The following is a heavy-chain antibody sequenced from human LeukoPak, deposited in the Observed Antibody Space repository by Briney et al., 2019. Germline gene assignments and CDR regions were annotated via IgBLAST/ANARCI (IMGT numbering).Heavy chain of an antibody. CDR3: ARASGWATWGWFDP. CDR2: INHSGST. CDR1: GGSFSGYY. J-gene: IGHJ5*02. Sequence: SETLSLTCAVYGGSFSGYYWSWIRQPPGKGLEWIGEINHSGSTNYNPSLKSRVTISVDTSKNQFSLKLSSVTAADTAVYYCARASGWATWGWFDPWGQGTLVTVSS. V-gene: IGHV4-34*01. D-gene: IGHD3-10*01.